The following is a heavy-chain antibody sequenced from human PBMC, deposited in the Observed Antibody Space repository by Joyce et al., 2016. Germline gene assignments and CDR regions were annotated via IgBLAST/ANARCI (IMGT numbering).Heavy chain of an antibody. CDR1: GFTFTAYY. J-gene: IGHJ4*02. V-gene: IGHV1-2*02. D-gene: IGHD2-15*01. CDR3: ASNRGGSSFDY. Sequence: QVQLVQSGAEVRKPGASVKVSCKASGFTFTAYYTHWVRQAPGQGLEWMGWINPSSGGTKYEQNLQGRVTMTSDTPISTVYMELSRLTSDDTAVYYCASNRGGSSFDYWGQGTLVTVSS. CDR2: INPSSGGT.